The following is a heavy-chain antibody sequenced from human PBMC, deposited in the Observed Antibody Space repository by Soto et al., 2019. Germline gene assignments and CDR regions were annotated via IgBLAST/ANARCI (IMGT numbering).Heavy chain of an antibody. Sequence: SETLSLTCAVSGGSISSSNWWSWVRQPPGKGLEWIGEIYHSGSTNYNPSLKSRVSISVDKSKNQFSLKLSSVTAADTAVYYCAREGILSGSGEDAFDIWVQGTMVTVSS. CDR2: IYHSGST. CDR1: GGSISSSNW. CDR3: AREGILSGSGEDAFDI. J-gene: IGHJ3*02. V-gene: IGHV4-4*02. D-gene: IGHD1-26*01.